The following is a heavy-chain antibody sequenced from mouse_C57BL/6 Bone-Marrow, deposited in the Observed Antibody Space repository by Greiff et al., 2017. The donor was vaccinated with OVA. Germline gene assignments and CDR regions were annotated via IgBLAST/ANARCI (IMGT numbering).Heavy chain of an antibody. Sequence: DVQLQESGAELVRPGASVKLSCTASGFNIKDDYMHWVKQRPEQGLEWIGWIDPENGDTEYASKFQGKATITADTSSNTAYLQLSSLTSEDTAVYYCTSLLLFAYWGQGTLVTVSA. CDR3: TSLLLFAY. CDR1: GFNIKDDY. V-gene: IGHV14-4*01. D-gene: IGHD2-10*01. J-gene: IGHJ3*01. CDR2: IDPENGDT.